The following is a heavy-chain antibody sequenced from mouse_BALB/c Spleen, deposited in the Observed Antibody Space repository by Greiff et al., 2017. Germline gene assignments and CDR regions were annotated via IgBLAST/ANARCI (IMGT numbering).Heavy chain of an antibody. Sequence: QVQLQQSGPGLVQPSQSLSITCTVSGFSLTSYGVHWVRQSPGKGLEWLGVIWSGGSTDYNAAFISRLSISKDNSKSQVFFKMNSLQADDTAIYYCARKRVHYYGDSWYFDVWGAGTTVTVSS. D-gene: IGHD1-2*01. CDR3: ARKRVHYYGDSWYFDV. V-gene: IGHV2-4-1*01. J-gene: IGHJ1*01. CDR1: GFSLTSYG. CDR2: IWSGGST.